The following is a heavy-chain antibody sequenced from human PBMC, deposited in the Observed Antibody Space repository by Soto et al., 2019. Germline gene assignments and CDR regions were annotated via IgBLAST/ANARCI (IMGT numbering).Heavy chain of an antibody. CDR2: ISYDGSNK. CDR1: GFTVSSYG. J-gene: IGHJ3*02. V-gene: IGHV3-30*03. CDR3: ATISSIVGATIDAFGI. D-gene: IGHD1-26*01. Sequence: PLLSCPAPGFTVSSYGIHFVGRPPSKGLEWVAVISYDGSNKYYADSVKGRFTISRDNSKNTLYLQMNSLRAEDTAVYYCATISSIVGATIDAFGIRGQGTMVTVSS.